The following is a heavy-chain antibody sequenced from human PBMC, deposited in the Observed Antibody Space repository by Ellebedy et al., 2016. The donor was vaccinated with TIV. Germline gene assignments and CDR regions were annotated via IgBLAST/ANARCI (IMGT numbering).Heavy chain of an antibody. CDR2: INSDGSST. J-gene: IGHJ4*02. D-gene: IGHD5-24*01. CDR3: AKDRDGAYDY. CDR1: GFTFSSYW. Sequence: GESLKISXAASGFTFSSYWMHWVRQAPGKGLVWVSRINSDGSSTSYADSVKGRFTISRDNAKNTLYLQMNSLRAEDTAVYYCAKDRDGAYDYWGQGTLVTVSS. V-gene: IGHV3-74*01.